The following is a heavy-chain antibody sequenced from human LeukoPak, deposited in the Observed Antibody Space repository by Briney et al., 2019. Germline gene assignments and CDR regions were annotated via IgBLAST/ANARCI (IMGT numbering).Heavy chain of an antibody. CDR2: ICGRSGRT. J-gene: IGHJ3*02. CDR1: GFIYSIYP. V-gene: IGHV3-23*01. Sequence: GGPVRLFCRACGFIYSIYPMMWARQAPGKGLEWVSAICGRSGRTYYAGFVKGRFNISRDNSKNTLNLQMNRLRAEDTAVYYCAKDEMSGGWYSDAFDIWGQGTMVTVSS. CDR3: AKDEMSGGWYSDAFDI. D-gene: IGHD6-19*01.